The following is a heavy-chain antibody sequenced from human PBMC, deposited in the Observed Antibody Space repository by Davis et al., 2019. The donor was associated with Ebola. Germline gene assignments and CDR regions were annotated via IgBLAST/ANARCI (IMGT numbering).Heavy chain of an antibody. D-gene: IGHD2-8*02. CDR2: INQGGRVK. V-gene: IGHV3-7*03. J-gene: IGHJ4*02. CDR1: GFTFSSYR. CDR3: ARVVLWWDDDAGGPTTYYFDV. Sequence: GESLKISCAASGFTFSSYRMAWVRQTPGKGLECVANINQGGRVKDYVDSVMGRFTISRDNAKNSLYLQMNSLRAEDTAVYYCARVVLWWDDDAGGPTTYYFDVWGQGDLVTVSS.